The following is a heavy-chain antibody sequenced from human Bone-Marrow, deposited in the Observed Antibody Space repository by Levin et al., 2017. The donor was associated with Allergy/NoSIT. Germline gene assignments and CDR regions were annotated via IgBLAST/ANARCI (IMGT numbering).Heavy chain of an antibody. Sequence: GESLKISCAASGFTVSSRHMSWVRQAPGKGLEWLSFIYSDGRTHYADSVKGRFTISRDDSTKTLHLQMNSLRAEDTAVYYCARGNVGPYYFDSWGQGTLVSVSS. CDR3: ARGNVGPYYFDS. J-gene: IGHJ4*02. CDR2: IYSDGRT. CDR1: GFTVSSRH. D-gene: IGHD1-26*01. V-gene: IGHV3-53*01.